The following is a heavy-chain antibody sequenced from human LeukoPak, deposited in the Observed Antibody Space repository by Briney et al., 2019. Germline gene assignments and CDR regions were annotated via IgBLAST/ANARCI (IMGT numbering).Heavy chain of an antibody. Sequence: GGSLRLSCAASGFTVSSNYMNWVRQAPGKGLEWVGRIKSNSDGGTTDYAAPVKGRFTISRDDSKHTVYLQMDSLKIEDTAVYYCSTLLHWGQGALVTVSS. CDR2: IKSNSDGGTT. V-gene: IGHV3-15*07. CDR1: GFTVSSNY. J-gene: IGHJ4*02. CDR3: STLLH.